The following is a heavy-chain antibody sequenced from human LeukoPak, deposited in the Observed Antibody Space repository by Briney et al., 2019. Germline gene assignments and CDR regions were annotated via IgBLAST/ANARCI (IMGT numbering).Heavy chain of an antibody. CDR3: ARYTGFFNYFDP. V-gene: IGHV4-39*01. CDR1: GGSITTSSNH. D-gene: IGHD1-1*01. CDR2: VYFTGST. Sequence: PSETLSLTCTVSGGSITTSSNHWGWIRQPPGKGLEFIGSVYFTGSTMYNPSLNSRVTISVDTSKNQFSLKMTSVTAADTAAYYCARYTGFFNYFDPWGQGTLVTVSS. J-gene: IGHJ5*02.